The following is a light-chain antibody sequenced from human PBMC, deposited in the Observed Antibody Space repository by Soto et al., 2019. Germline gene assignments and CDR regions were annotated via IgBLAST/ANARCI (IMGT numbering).Light chain of an antibody. CDR2: AAS. CDR3: QQSYSTPLP. Sequence: DIQMTQSPSSLSASVGDRVTITCRASQSISTYLNWYQQKPGKAPKLLIYAASSLQSGVPSRFSGSGSGTDFTLTISNLQPEDFATYYCQQSYSTPLPFGGGTKVEIK. V-gene: IGKV1-39*01. J-gene: IGKJ4*01. CDR1: QSISTY.